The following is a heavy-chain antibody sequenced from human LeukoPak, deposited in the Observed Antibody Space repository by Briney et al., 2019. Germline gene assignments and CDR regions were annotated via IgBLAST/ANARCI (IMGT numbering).Heavy chain of an antibody. CDR1: GGSISSYY. V-gene: IGHV4-59*01. J-gene: IGHJ5*02. CDR3: AGGFDWFWFDP. Sequence: SETLPLTCTVSGGSISSYYWSWIRQPPGKGLEWIGYIYYSGSTNYNPSLKSRVTISVDTSKNQFSLKLSSVTAADTAVYYCAGGFDWFWFDPWGQGTLVTVSS. D-gene: IGHD3-9*01. CDR2: IYYSGST.